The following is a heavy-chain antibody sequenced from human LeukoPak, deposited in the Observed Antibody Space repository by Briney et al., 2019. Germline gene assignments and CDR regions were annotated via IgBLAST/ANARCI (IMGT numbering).Heavy chain of an antibody. CDR1: GGSISSGGYY. Sequence: SETLSLTCTVSGGSISSGGYYWSWIRQHPGKGLEWIGYIYYSGSTYYSPSLKSRVTISVDTSKNQFSLKLSSVTAADTAVYYCARGVVPAASLDYWGQGTLVTVSS. V-gene: IGHV4-31*03. CDR3: ARGVVPAASLDY. J-gene: IGHJ4*02. D-gene: IGHD2-2*01. CDR2: IYYSGST.